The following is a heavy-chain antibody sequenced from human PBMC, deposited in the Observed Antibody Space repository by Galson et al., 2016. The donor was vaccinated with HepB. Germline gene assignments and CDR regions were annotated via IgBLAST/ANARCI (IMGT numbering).Heavy chain of an antibody. Sequence: SLRLSCAASGFTFTGHSVHWVRQLPGKGLEWVAVIGRDAVTKFSADSVKGRFTISRDNSQNTLYVQMNSLRADDTAVYYCAKGGPSGRIDMVRGTTQKWFDPWGQGTLVIVSS. V-gene: IGHV3-30-3*01. CDR3: AKGGPSGRIDMVRGTTQKWFDP. CDR1: GFTFTGHS. J-gene: IGHJ5*02. D-gene: IGHD3-10*01. CDR2: IGRDAVTK.